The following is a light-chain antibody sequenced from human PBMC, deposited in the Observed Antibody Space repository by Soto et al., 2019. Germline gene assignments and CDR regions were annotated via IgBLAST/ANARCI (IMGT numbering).Light chain of an antibody. CDR3: IQDDRPWT. CDR2: AAS. V-gene: IGKV3-20*01. Sequence: DIVLTQSPGTLSLSPGERATLSCRASQSASSSYLAWYQQRPGQAPRLLIYAASSLQSGVPSRFSGSGSGTGCAVTVCLRPRDESAPYIGIQDDRPWTFGSGTKVDIK. J-gene: IGKJ1*01. CDR1: QSASSSY.